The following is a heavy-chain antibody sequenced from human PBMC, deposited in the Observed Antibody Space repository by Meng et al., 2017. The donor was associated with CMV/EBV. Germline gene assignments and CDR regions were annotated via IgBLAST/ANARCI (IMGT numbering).Heavy chain of an antibody. CDR3: ARGPRMATIDYFDY. D-gene: IGHD5-24*01. J-gene: IGHJ4*02. CDR2: INHSGST. Sequence: SETLSLTCAVYGGSFSGYYWSWIRQPPGKGLEWIGEINHSGSTNYNPSLKSRVTISVDTSKNQFSLKLSSMTAADTAVYYCARGPRMATIDYFDYWGQGTLVTVSS. CDR1: GGSFSGYY. V-gene: IGHV4-34*01.